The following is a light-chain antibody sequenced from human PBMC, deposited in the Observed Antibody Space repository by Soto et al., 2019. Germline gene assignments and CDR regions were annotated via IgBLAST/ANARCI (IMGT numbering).Light chain of an antibody. Sequence: QPVLTQSSSASASLGSSVKLTCTLSSGHSTYSIAWHQQQPGMAPRYLMKLEGSGSYNKGSGVPDRFSGSSSGADRYLTISNLQFEDEADYYCETWDSNTRVFGGGTQLTVL. CDR1: SGHSTYS. V-gene: IGLV4-60*02. CDR3: ETWDSNTRV. J-gene: IGLJ7*01. CDR2: LEGSGSY.